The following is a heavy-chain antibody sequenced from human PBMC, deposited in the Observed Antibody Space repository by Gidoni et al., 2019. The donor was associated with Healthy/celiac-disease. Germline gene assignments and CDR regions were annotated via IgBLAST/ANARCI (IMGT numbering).Heavy chain of an antibody. D-gene: IGHD4-17*01. V-gene: IGHV3-30*02. CDR2: IRYDGSNK. Sequence: QVQLVESGGGVVQPGGSLRLSCAASGFTFSSYGMHWVRQAPGKGLEWVAFIRYDGSNKYYADSVKGRFTISRENSKNTLYLQMNSLRAEDTAVYYCAGATVAYYYYGMDVWGQGTTVTVSS. CDR1: GFTFSSYG. J-gene: IGHJ6*02. CDR3: AGATVAYYYYGMDV.